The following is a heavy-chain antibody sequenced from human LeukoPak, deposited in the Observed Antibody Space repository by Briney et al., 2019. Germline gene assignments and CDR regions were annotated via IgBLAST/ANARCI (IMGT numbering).Heavy chain of an antibody. CDR3: AKGDGSTFDQ. D-gene: IGHD3-10*01. J-gene: IGHJ4*02. CDR2: ISGSGDNT. CDR1: GFTFSSYA. V-gene: IGHV3-23*01. Sequence: HPGGPLRLSCAASGFTFSSYALTWVRHAPGKGLEWVSGISGSGDNTDYADSVKGRFTISRDNSKNTLYLQMNSLRAEDTAVYYCAKGDGSTFDQWGQGTLVTVSS.